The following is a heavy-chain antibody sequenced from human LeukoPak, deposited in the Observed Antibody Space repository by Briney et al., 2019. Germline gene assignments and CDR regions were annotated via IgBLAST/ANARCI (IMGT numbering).Heavy chain of an antibody. D-gene: IGHD3-22*01. CDR2: IYYSGST. CDR3: ARARYYDSSGYYYPLDFDY. V-gene: IGHV4-39*07. J-gene: IGHJ4*02. CDR1: GVSISSNSYY. Sequence: ASETLSLTCTVSGVSISSNSYYWGWIRQPPGKGLEWIGSIYYSGSTYYSPSLKSRVTISVDTSKNQFSLKLSSVTAADTAVYYCARARYYDSSGYYYPLDFDYWGQGTLVTVSS.